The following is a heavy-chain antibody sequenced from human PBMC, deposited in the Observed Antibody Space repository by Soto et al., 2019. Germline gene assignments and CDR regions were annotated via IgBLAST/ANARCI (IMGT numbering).Heavy chain of an antibody. CDR2: INHSGST. V-gene: IGHV4-34*01. D-gene: IGHD2-21*02. J-gene: IGHJ4*02. CDR3: ARGGAYCGGDCSISAFAY. CDR1: GGSFSGYY. Sequence: PSETLSLTCAVYGGSFSGYYWSWIRQPPGKGLEWIGEINHSGSTNYNPSLKSRVTISVDTSKNQFSLKLSSVTAADTAVYYCARGGAYCGGDCSISAFAYWGQGTLVTVSS.